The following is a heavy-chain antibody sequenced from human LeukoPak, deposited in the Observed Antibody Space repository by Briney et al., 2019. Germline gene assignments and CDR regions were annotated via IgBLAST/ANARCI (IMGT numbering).Heavy chain of an antibody. J-gene: IGHJ5*02. CDR2: XIPIFGTA. Sequence: GASVKVSCKASGGTFSSYAISWVRQAPGQGLEXXXXXIPIFGTANYAQKFQGRVTITADESTSTAYMELSSLRSEDTAVYYCARVEGMVRGVINWLDPWGQGTLVTVSS. CDR1: GGTFSSYA. CDR3: ARVEGMVRGVINWLDP. V-gene: IGHV1-69*01. D-gene: IGHD3-10*01.